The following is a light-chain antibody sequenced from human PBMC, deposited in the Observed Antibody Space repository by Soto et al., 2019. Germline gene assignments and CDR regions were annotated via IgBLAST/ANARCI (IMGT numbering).Light chain of an antibody. Sequence: EIVMTQSPATLSVYPGERATLSCRASQSVSSNLAWYQQKPGQAPRLLIYGASTRATGIPARFSGSGSGTDFNLTISRLESKDFAVYYCQQYTNWFRTFGQGTREEIK. CDR1: QSVSSN. CDR2: GAS. J-gene: IGKJ1*01. V-gene: IGKV3-15*01. CDR3: QQYTNWFRT.